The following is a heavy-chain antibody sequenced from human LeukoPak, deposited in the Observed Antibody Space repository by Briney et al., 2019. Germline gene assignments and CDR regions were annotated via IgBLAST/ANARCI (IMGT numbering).Heavy chain of an antibody. J-gene: IGHJ4*02. CDR3: ARYNWNYGGFDY. V-gene: IGHV4-38-2*02. D-gene: IGHD1-7*01. CDR2: INHSGST. CDR1: GYSISSGYY. Sequence: SETLSLTCTVSGYSISSGYYWGWIRQPPGKGLEWIGEINHSGSTNYNPSLKSRVTISVDTSKNQFSLKLSSVTAADTAVYYCARYNWNYGGFDYWGQGTLVTVSS.